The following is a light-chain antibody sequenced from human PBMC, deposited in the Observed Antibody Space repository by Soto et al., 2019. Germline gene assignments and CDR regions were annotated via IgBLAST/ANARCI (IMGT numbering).Light chain of an antibody. CDR3: SSYTSSSPL. CDR2: EVS. V-gene: IGLV2-14*01. J-gene: IGLJ2*01. CDR1: SSDVGGYNY. Sequence: QSVLTQPASVSGSPGQSITISCTGTSSDVGGYNYVSWYQQHPGKAPKLMIYEVSNRPSGVSNRFSGSKSSNTASLTISGLQAEDEADYYCSSYTSSSPLFGGGTKLTVL.